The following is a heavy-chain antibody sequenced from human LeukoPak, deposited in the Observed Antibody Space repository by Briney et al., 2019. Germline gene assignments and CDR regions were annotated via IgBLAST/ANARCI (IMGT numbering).Heavy chain of an antibody. CDR1: GGTFSSYA. Sequence: GASVKVSCKASGGTFSSYAISWVRQAPGQGLEWMGGIIPIFGTANYAQKFQGRVTITTDESTSTAYMELSSLRSEDTAVYYCATRLRGLVFGWFDPWGQGTLVTVSS. J-gene: IGHJ5*02. CDR2: IIPIFGTA. V-gene: IGHV1-69*05. D-gene: IGHD4-23*01. CDR3: ATRLRGLVFGWFDP.